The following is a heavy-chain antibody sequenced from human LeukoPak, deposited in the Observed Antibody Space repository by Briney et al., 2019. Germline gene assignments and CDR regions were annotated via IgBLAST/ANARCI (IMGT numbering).Heavy chain of an antibody. V-gene: IGHV3-73*01. CDR3: TWEYMVRGGHYYYYYMDV. D-gene: IGHD3-10*01. CDR2: IRSKANSYAT. Sequence: GGSLRLSCAASGFTFSGSAMHWVRQASGEGLEWVGRIRSKANSYATAYAASVKGRFTISRDDSKNTAYLQMNSLKTEDTAVYYCTWEYMVRGGHYYYYYMDVWGKGTTVTVS. J-gene: IGHJ6*03. CDR1: GFTFSGSA.